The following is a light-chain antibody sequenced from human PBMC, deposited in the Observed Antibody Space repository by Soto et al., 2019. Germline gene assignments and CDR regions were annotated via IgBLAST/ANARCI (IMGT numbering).Light chain of an antibody. CDR1: QDIRDD. CDR2: AAS. Sequence: AIQMTQSPSSLSASVGDRVTITCRSSQDIRDDLSWYQQRPGRAPKLLLFAASRLEGGVPSRFSGSYSGRAFPLTISRLQPDDFATYYCLHYYNYPQTFVQGTTVEIK. J-gene: IGKJ1*01. CDR3: LHYYNYPQT. V-gene: IGKV1-6*01.